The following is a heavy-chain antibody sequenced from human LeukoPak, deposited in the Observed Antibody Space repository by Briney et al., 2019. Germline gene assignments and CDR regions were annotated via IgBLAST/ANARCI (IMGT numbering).Heavy chain of an antibody. CDR2: INHSGST. V-gene: IGHV4-34*01. Sequence: SETLSLTCAVYGGSFSGYYWSWIRQPPGKGLEWIGEINHSGSTNYNPSLKSRVTISVDTSKNQFSLKLSSVTAADTAVYYGARGKADTARVFCCFDYQDWGTLVPVSA. J-gene: IGHJ4*02. CDR3: ARGKADTARVFCCFDY. D-gene: IGHD5-18*01. CDR1: GGSFSGYY.